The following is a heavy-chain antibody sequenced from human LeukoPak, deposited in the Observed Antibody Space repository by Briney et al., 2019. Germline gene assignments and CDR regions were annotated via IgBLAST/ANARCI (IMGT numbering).Heavy chain of an antibody. J-gene: IGHJ5*02. CDR1: GFTFSTSW. V-gene: IGHV3-7*01. Sequence: GGSLRLSCEASGFTFSTSWMYWVRQAPGKGLEWVANIKQDGSEKYYVDSVKGRFTISRDNAKNSLYLQMNSLRAEDTAVYYCARDFRFGELWFDPWGQGTLVTVSS. CDR2: IKQDGSEK. CDR3: ARDFRFGELWFDP. D-gene: IGHD3-10*01.